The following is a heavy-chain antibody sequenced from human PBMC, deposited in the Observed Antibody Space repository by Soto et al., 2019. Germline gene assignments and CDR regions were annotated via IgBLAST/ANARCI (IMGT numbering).Heavy chain of an antibody. CDR1: GYTFTSYA. Sequence: ASVKVSCKASGYTFTSYAMHWVRQAPGQRLEWMGWINAGNGNTKYSQKFQGRVTITRDTSASTAYMELSSLRSEDTAVYYCARDSRYCSSTSCYGVYYYYMEVWGKGTTVTVSS. J-gene: IGHJ6*03. D-gene: IGHD2-2*01. CDR3: ARDSRYCSSTSCYGVYYYYMEV. CDR2: INAGNGNT. V-gene: IGHV1-3*01.